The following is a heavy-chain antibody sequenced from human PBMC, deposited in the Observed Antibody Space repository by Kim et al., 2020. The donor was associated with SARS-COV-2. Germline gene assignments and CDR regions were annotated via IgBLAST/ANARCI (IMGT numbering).Heavy chain of an antibody. J-gene: IGHJ3*02. Sequence: SVKVSCKASGGTFSSYTISWVRQAPGQGLEWMGRIIPILGIANYAQKFQGRVTITADKSTSTAYMELSSLRSEDTAVYYCAIGKPGDAFDIWGQGTMVTVSS. CDR1: GGTFSSYT. CDR2: IIPILGIA. V-gene: IGHV1-69*02. CDR3: AIGKPGDAFDI.